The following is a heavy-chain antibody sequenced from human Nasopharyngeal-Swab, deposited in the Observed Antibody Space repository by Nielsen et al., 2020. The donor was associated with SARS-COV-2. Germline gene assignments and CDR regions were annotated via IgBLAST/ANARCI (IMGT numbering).Heavy chain of an antibody. V-gene: IGHV3-33*01. Sequence: GESLKISCAASGFTFSSYGMHWVRQAPGKGLEWVAVIWYDGSNKYYADSVKGRFTISRDNSKNSLYLQMNSLRDEDTAMYYCASNSGYSYGSPLDNWGQGTLVTVSS. CDR2: IWYDGSNK. J-gene: IGHJ4*02. CDR1: GFTFSSYG. CDR3: ASNSGYSYGSPLDN. D-gene: IGHD5-18*01.